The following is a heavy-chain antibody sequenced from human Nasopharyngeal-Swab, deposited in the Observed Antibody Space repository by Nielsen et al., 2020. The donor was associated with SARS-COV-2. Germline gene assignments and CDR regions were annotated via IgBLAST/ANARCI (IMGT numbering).Heavy chain of an antibody. CDR2: ISYDGSNK. Sequence: GESLKISCAASGFTFSSYGMHWVRQAPGKGLEWVAVISYDGSNKYYADSVKGRFTISRDNSKNTLYLQMNSLRAEDTAVYYCAKGHEESMVRGVITAYYGMDVWGQGTMVTVSS. CDR1: GFTFSSYG. V-gene: IGHV3-30*18. J-gene: IGHJ6*02. D-gene: IGHD3-10*01. CDR3: AKGHEESMVRGVITAYYGMDV.